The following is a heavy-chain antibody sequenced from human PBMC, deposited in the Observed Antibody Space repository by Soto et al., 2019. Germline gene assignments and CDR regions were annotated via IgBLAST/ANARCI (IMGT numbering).Heavy chain of an antibody. CDR3: ARLYGSGSYRGFDY. V-gene: IGHV4-39*01. J-gene: IGHJ4*02. D-gene: IGHD3-10*01. CDR1: GGSISSSSYY. CDR2: IYYSGST. Sequence: QLQLQESGPGLVKPSETLSLTCTVSGGSISSSSYYWGWIRQPPGKGLEWIGSIYYSGSTYYNPSLKIRVTISVDTSKNQFSLKLSSVTAADTAVYYCARLYGSGSYRGFDYWGQGTLVTVSS.